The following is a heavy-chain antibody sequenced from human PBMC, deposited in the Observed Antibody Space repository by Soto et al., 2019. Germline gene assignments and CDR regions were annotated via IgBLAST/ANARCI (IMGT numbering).Heavy chain of an antibody. CDR1: GFTFNNAW. CDR3: TTSPRAQY. CDR2: IKSKTDGGTT. Sequence: EAQLVESGGGLVKPGGSLGLSCAVSGFTFNNAWMSWVRQAPGKGLEWVGRIKSKTDGGTTDHAASVKGRFTISRDDSKNTLYLQMDSLKIEDTAMYYCTTSPRAQYWGQGTLVSVSS. V-gene: IGHV3-15*01. J-gene: IGHJ4*02.